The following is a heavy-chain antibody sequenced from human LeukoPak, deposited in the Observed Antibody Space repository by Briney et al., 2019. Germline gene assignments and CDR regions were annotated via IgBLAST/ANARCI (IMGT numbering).Heavy chain of an antibody. CDR2: INTAGSST. J-gene: IGHJ4*02. V-gene: IGHV3-74*01. CDR3: ARGRLWDYIWGSYRPGIDY. D-gene: IGHD3-16*02. CDR1: GFIFSSYW. Sequence: GGSLRLSCAASGFIFSSYWMNWVRQAPGKGLVWVSRINTAGSSTNYADSVKGRFTISRDNAKNTLYLQMNSLRAEDTAVYYCARGRLWDYIWGSYRPGIDYWGQGTLVTVSS.